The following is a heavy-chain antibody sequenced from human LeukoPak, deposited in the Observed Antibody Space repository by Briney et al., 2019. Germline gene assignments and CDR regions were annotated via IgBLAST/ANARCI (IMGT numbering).Heavy chain of an antibody. V-gene: IGHV1-69*05. D-gene: IGHD2-2*01. J-gene: IGHJ5*02. CDR2: IIPIFGTA. CDR3: ARDRCFSTSCYGGWFDP. Sequence: SVKVSCKASGGTFSSYAISWVRQAPGQGLERMGGIIPIFGTANYAQKFQGRVTITTDESTSTAYMELSSLRSEDTAVYYCARDRCFSTSCYGGWFDPWGQGTLVTVSS. CDR1: GGTFSSYA.